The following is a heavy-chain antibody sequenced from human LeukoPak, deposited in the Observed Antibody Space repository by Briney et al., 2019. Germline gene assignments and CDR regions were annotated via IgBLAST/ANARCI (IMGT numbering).Heavy chain of an antibody. CDR3: ARDRHCANGVCHSPPGMDV. Sequence: GGSLRLSCAASGFTFSSYGMHWVRQAPGKGLEWVADVWFDGKNEHFADSVKGRFTISRDNSKNTMYLQINSLRAEDTAVYYCARDRHCANGVCHSPPGMDVWGQGTTVTVSS. CDR1: GFTFSSYG. J-gene: IGHJ6*02. D-gene: IGHD2-8*01. V-gene: IGHV3-33*01. CDR2: VWFDGKNE.